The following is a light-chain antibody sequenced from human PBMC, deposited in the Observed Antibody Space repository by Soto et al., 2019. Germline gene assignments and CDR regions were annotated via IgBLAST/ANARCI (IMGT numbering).Light chain of an antibody. CDR1: NIGSKS. V-gene: IGLV3-21*04. CDR3: QVWDSSSDREV. J-gene: IGLJ2*01. Sequence: SYELTQPPSVSVAPGKTARITCGGNNIGSKSVHWYQQKPGQAPVLVIYYDSDRPSGIPERFSGSNSGNTATLTISRVEAGDEADYYCQVWDSSSDREVFGGGTQLTVL. CDR2: YDS.